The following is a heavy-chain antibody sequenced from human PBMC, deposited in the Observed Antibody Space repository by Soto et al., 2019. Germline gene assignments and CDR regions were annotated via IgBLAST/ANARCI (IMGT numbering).Heavy chain of an antibody. CDR2: INPSGGST. Sequence: GASVKVSCKASGYTFTSYYMHWVRQAPGQGLEWMGIINPSGGSTSYAQKFQGRVTMTRDTSTSTVYMELSSLRSEDTAVYYCATSIAARFAFDIWGQGTMVTVSS. CDR1: GYTFTSYY. D-gene: IGHD6-6*01. CDR3: ATSIAARFAFDI. V-gene: IGHV1-46*03. J-gene: IGHJ3*02.